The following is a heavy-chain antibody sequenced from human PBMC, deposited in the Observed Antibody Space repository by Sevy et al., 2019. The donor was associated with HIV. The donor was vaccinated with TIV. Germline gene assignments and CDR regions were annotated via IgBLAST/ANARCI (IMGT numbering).Heavy chain of an antibody. J-gene: IGHJ6*03. CDR2: IIPFFGTI. CDR1: AGTFSSSA. D-gene: IGHD3-22*01. CDR3: ARDRPYYDSNEDKYYYYMDV. Sequence: ASVKVSCKTSAGTFSSSAISWVRQAPGQGLEWMGRIIPFFGTINYAQRFQGRISITADDSTGTAYMELTSLRSEDTAVFYCARDRPYYDSNEDKYYYYMDVWGKGTAVTVSS. V-gene: IGHV1-69*13.